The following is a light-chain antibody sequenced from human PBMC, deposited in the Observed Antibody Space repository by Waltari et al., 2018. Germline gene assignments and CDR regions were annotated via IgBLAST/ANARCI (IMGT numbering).Light chain of an antibody. CDR1: QRLSST. Sequence: EIVMTQSPATLSVSPGESATLSCKASQRLSSTFAWYQQKPGQAPRLLIYSTSTRATGIPARFSGSGSGTEFTLTISSLQSEDFAIYYCQQYNYWPWTFGQGTRVEIK. J-gene: IGKJ1*01. CDR2: STS. V-gene: IGKV3D-15*01. CDR3: QQYNYWPWT.